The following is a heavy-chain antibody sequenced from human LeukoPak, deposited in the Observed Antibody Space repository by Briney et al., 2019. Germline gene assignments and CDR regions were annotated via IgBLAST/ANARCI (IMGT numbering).Heavy chain of an antibody. CDR3: ARGGGWFDP. D-gene: IGHD3-10*01. Sequence: SSETLSLTCTVSGGSVINYYWSWIRQAPGKELEWIGYIYYTGTTNYNPSLKSRVTMSIDRSNHEFSLKVRSVTAADTAVYYCARGGGWFDPWGQGTLVPVSS. J-gene: IGHJ5*02. CDR1: GGSVINYY. CDR2: IYYTGTT. V-gene: IGHV4-59*02.